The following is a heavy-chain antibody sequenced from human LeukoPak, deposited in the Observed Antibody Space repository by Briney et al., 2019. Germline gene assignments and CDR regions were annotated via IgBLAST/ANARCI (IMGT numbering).Heavy chain of an antibody. J-gene: IGHJ4*02. CDR1: GGSFSGYY. V-gene: IGHV4-34*01. CDR2: INHSGST. CDR3: ARGVVTAPQTFDY. Sequence: SETLSLTCAVYGGSFSGYYWSWIRQPPGKGLEWIGEINHSGSTNYNPSLKSRVTISVDTSKNQFSLKLSSVTAADTAVYYCARGVVTAPQTFDYWGQGTLVTVSS. D-gene: IGHD2-21*02.